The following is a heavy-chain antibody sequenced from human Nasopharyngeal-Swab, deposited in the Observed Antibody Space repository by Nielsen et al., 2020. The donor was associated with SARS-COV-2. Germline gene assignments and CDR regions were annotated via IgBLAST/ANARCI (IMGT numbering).Heavy chain of an antibody. CDR2: ISSSSSHI. CDR3: ARASRGTSTRTFDY. CDR1: GFTFSSYS. D-gene: IGHD1-1*01. Sequence: GESLKISCAASGFTFSSYSMNWVRQAPGKGLEWVSSISSSSSHIYYADSVKGRFTISRDNAKNSLYLQMNSLRAEDTAVYYCARASRGTSTRTFDYWGQGTLVTVSS. V-gene: IGHV3-21*01. J-gene: IGHJ4*02.